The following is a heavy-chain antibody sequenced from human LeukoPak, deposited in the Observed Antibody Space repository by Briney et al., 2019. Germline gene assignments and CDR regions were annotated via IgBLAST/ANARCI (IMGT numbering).Heavy chain of an antibody. D-gene: IGHD2-15*01. J-gene: IGHJ4*02. CDR1: GGSISSSNW. CDR2: IYYSENT. V-gene: IGHV4-4*02. Sequence: SETLSLTCAVSGGSISSSNWWSWVRQPPGKGLEWIGYIYYSENTNYNPSLKSRVTISVDTSKNQFSLKLSSVTAADTAVYHCVRDGESCNGGSCYVYWGQGTLVTVSS. CDR3: VRDGESCNGGSCYVY.